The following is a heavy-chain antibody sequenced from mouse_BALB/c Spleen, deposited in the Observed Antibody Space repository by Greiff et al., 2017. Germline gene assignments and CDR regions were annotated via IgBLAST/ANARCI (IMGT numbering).Heavy chain of an antibody. Sequence: VQLQQSGPGLVQPSQSLSITCTASGFSLTSYGVHWVRQSPGKGLEWLGVIWRGGSTDYYAAFISRLSISKDNSKSQVFFKMNSLQANDTAIYYCATHGNYRAMDYWGQGTSVTVSS. CDR1: GFSLTSYG. CDR2: IWRGGST. CDR3: ATHGNYRAMDY. D-gene: IGHD2-1*01. J-gene: IGHJ4*01. V-gene: IGHV2-2*02.